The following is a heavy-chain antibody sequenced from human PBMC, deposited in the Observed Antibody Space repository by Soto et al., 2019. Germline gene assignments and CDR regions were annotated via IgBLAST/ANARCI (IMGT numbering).Heavy chain of an antibody. D-gene: IGHD3-10*01. CDR2: ITGNGAGT. V-gene: IGHV3-23*01. Sequence: GGSLRLSCAGSGFPFPIYAMSWARQAPGKALEWVSSITGNGAGTFYADSVKGRFTISRDNSENRLYLQMNSLRADDTAVYYCVKDRPNFYGPGKYYTPGGDYWGPGTLVTVSS. CDR3: VKDRPNFYGPGKYYTPGGDY. CDR1: GFPFPIYA. J-gene: IGHJ4*02.